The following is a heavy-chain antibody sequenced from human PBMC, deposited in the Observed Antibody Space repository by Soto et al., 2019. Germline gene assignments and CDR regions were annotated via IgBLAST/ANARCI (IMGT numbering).Heavy chain of an antibody. Sequence: GGSLRLSCAASGFTFSSYGMHWVRQAPGKGLEWVAVIWYDGSNKYYADSVKGRFTISRDNSKNTLYLQMNSLRAEDTAVYYWARDYENSSSTWLDPGGKGTLVTASS. CDR2: IWYDGSNK. V-gene: IGHV3-33*01. CDR3: ARDYENSSSTWLDP. J-gene: IGHJ5*02. D-gene: IGHD6-6*01. CDR1: GFTFSSYG.